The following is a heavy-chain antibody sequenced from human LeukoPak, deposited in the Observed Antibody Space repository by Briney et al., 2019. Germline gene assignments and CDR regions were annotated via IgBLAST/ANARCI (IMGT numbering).Heavy chain of an antibody. CDR1: GGSISSYY. Sequence: SETLSLTCTVSGGSISSYYWSWIRQPPGKGLEWIGYIYYSGSTNYNPSLKSRVTISVDTSKNQFSLKLSSVTAADTAVYYCARQVAESIFDYWGQGTLVTVSS. V-gene: IGHV4-59*08. J-gene: IGHJ4*02. CDR3: ARQVAESIFDY. D-gene: IGHD6-19*01. CDR2: IYYSGST.